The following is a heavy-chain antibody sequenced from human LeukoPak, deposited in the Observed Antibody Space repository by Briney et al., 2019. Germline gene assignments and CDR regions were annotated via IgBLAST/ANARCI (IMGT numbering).Heavy chain of an antibody. V-gene: IGHV4-4*07. J-gene: IGHJ4*02. CDR2: VYSSGST. CDR1: GFTFYDYA. CDR3: AREYCRTTICYPSGGFYDS. D-gene: IGHD2-2*01. Sequence: GSLRLSCAASGFTFYDYAMHWVRQSAGKGLEYIGRVYSSGSTNYNPSVEGRVTMSVDTSKNQFSLRLRSVTAADTAVYYCAREYCRTTICYPSGGFYDSWGQGTLVTVSS.